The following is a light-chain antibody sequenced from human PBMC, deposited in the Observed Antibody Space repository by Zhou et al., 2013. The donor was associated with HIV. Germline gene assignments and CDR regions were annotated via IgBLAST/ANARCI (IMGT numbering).Light chain of an antibody. V-gene: IGKV1-27*01. CDR2: AAS. Sequence: IRMTQSPSSFSASTGDRVTITCRASQGISSYLAWYQQKPGKVPKVLIYAASTLQSGVPSRFSGSGSGTDFTLTISSLQPEDVATYYCQKYNSAPWTFGQGTKVE. CDR3: QKYNSAPWT. CDR1: QGISSY. J-gene: IGKJ1*01.